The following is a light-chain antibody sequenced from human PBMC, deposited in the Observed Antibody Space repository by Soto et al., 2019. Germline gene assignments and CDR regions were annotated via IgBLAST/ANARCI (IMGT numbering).Light chain of an antibody. CDR1: ASNIGRDP. CDR3: AGWDGSLKGFV. CDR2: ENH. J-gene: IGLJ1*01. V-gene: IGLV1-44*01. Sequence: QSALTQPPSASGAPGQRVTISCSGSASNIGRDPVNWYQQVPGTAPKLLIYENHHRPSGVPDRFSGSKSGTSASLVISGLQSEDEAEYFCAGWDGSLKGFVFGTGTKVTVL.